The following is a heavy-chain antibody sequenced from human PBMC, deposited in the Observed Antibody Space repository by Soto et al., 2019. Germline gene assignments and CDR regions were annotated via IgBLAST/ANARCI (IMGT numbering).Heavy chain of an antibody. Sequence: QVQLVQSGAEVKKPGSSVKVSCKASGGTFSSYAISWVRQAPGQGLEWMGGIIPIFGTANYAQKFQGRVTITADKSTSTAHMELSSLRSEDTAVYYCARDRGDSRRVSWFDYWDQGTLVTVSS. CDR2: IIPIFGTA. J-gene: IGHJ4*02. CDR3: ARDRGDSRRVSWFDY. V-gene: IGHV1-69*06. CDR1: GGTFSSYA. D-gene: IGHD6-13*01.